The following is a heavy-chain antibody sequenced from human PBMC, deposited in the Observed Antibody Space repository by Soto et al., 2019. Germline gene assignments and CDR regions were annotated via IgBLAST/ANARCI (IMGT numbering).Heavy chain of an antibody. CDR2: MSGSGTST. CDR3: AKERSSATYYIDS. D-gene: IGHD3-10*01. J-gene: IGHJ4*02. V-gene: IGHV3-23*01. Sequence: GGSLRLSCAASGFTFSSYGMSWVRQAPGKGLEWVSAMSGSGTSTYYADSVKGRFTISRDSSKNTLYLQMNSLRSEDTAVYYCAKERSSATYYIDSWGQGTLVTVSS. CDR1: GFTFSSYG.